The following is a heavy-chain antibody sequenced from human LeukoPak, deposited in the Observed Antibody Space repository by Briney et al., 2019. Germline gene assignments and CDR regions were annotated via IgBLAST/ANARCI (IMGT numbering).Heavy chain of an antibody. CDR3: ARSSPHCSSTSCYNDAFDI. J-gene: IGHJ3*02. D-gene: IGHD2-2*02. Sequence: PGGSLRLSCAASGFTFSSYSMNWVRQAPGKGLEWVSSISSSSSYIYYADSVKGRSTISRDNAKNSLYLRMNSLRAEDTAVYYCARSSPHCSSTSCYNDAFDIWGQGTMVTVSS. V-gene: IGHV3-21*01. CDR1: GFTFSSYS. CDR2: ISSSSSYI.